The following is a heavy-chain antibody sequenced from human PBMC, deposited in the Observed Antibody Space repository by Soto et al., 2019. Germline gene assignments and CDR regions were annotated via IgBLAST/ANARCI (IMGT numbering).Heavy chain of an antibody. J-gene: IGHJ4*02. D-gene: IGHD6-13*01. V-gene: IGHV4-39*01. CDR2: IYYSGST. CDR1: GGSISSSSYY. Sequence: SETLSLTCTVSGGSISSSSYYWGWIRQPPGKGLEWIGSIYYSGSTYYNPSLKSRVTISVDTSKNQFSLKLSSVTAADTAVYYCARISSSWSYYFAYWGQGTLVTVSS. CDR3: ARISSSWSYYFAY.